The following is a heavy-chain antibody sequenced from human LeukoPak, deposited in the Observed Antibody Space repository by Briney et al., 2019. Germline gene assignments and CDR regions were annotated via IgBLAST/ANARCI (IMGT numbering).Heavy chain of an antibody. D-gene: IGHD3-10*01. Sequence: GGSLRLSCAASGFSFSDAWMSWVRQIPGKGLEWVGRIESKTDGCTTDYAAPVKGRFTISRDDSTNTLYLQMNSLKSEATAVYYCTTYGSGRKFDYWGQGILVTVSS. V-gene: IGHV3-15*04. J-gene: IGHJ4*02. CDR3: TTYGSGRKFDY. CDR2: IESKTDGCTT. CDR1: GFSFSDAW.